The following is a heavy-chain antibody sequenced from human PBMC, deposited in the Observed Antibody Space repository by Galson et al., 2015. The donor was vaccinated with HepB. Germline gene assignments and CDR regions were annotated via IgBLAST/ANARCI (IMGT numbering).Heavy chain of an antibody. CDR2: ISGSGGST. CDR1: GFTFSSYA. Sequence: SLRLSCAASGFTFSSYAMSWVRQAPGKGLEWVSAISGSGGSTYYADSVKGRFTISRDNSKNTLYLQMNSLRAEDTAVYYCAKEITPLRRSRGGATKNFDYWGQGTLVTVSS. V-gene: IGHV3-23*01. J-gene: IGHJ4*02. CDR3: AKEITPLRRSRGGATKNFDY. D-gene: IGHD3-16*01.